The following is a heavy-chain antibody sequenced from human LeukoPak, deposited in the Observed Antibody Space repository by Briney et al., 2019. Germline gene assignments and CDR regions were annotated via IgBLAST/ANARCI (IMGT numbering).Heavy chain of an antibody. CDR3: ARHYGP. D-gene: IGHD3-16*01. CDR2: IYYSGST. Sequence: SETLSLTCAVYGGSFSGYYWSWIRQPPGKGLEWIGSIYYSGSTYYNPSLKSRVTISVDTSKNQFSLKLNSVTATDTAVYYCARHYGPWGQETLVTVSS. CDR1: GGSFSGYY. V-gene: IGHV4-34*01. J-gene: IGHJ4*02.